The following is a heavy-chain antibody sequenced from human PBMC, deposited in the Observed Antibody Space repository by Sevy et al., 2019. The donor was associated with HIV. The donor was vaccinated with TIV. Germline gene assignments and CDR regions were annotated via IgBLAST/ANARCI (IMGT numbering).Heavy chain of an antibody. CDR2: INTDGSST. J-gene: IGHJ2*01. CDR3: AKKGGYGSGSYYWYFDL. D-gene: IGHD3-10*01. V-gene: IGHV3-74*01. CDR1: GFSFSSYW. Sequence: GGSLRLSCAASGFSFSSYWMHWVRQAPGKGLVWVSHINTDGSSTSYADSVKGRFTISRDNAKNTLYLQMNSLRAEDTALYYSAKKGGYGSGSYYWYFDLWGRGTLVTVSS.